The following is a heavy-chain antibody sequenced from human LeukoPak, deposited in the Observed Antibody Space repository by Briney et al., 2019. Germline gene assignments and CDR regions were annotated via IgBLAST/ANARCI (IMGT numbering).Heavy chain of an antibody. Sequence: PGGSLRLSCAASGFTFSNYGMTWVRQAPGKGPEWVANIKQDGSQRYYVDSVKGRFTISRDNGRNSLFLQMNSLRAEDTAVYYCAREVYGDNYFDYWGQGTLVTVSS. CDR2: IKQDGSQR. D-gene: IGHD4-17*01. CDR1: GFTFSNYG. V-gene: IGHV3-7*05. J-gene: IGHJ4*02. CDR3: AREVYGDNYFDY.